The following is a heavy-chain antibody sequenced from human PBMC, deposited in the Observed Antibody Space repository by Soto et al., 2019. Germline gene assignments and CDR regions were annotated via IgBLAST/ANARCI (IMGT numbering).Heavy chain of an antibody. D-gene: IGHD1-1*01. Sequence: QVHLVQSGAEVKKPGASVKVSCQASGYAFTTYGITWVRQAPGQGLEWIGWISAHNGNPNDAQKLHGRGTVTRDTSTITAYMELSSLRSDDTAVYYCARGRYGDYWGQGALVPVSS. V-gene: IGHV1-18*01. CDR2: ISAHNGNP. CDR3: ARGRYGDY. J-gene: IGHJ4*02. CDR1: GYAFTTYG.